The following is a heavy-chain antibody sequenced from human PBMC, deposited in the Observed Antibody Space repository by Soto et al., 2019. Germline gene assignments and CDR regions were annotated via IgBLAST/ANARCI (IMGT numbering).Heavy chain of an antibody. J-gene: IGHJ6*02. CDR1: GGSISSGDYF. CDR3: AREKKDSGYDRTRSGYYFFYGIDV. CDR2: IFYSGTT. V-gene: IGHV4-31*03. D-gene: IGHD5-12*01. Sequence: PSETLSLTCIVSGGSISSGDYFWTWIRQHPGKGLEWIGHIFYSGTTYYNSSLKSRLTISVDTSKNLFSLKMNSVTAADTAVYYCAREKKDSGYDRTRSGYYFFYGIDVWGQGTTVTVSS.